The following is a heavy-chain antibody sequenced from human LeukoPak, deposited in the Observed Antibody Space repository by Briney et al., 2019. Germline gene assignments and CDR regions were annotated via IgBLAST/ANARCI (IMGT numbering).Heavy chain of an antibody. V-gene: IGHV3-30*02. CDR3: AKDGNYGDYLGYFDY. Sequence: GGSLRLSCAASGFTFSSYGMHWVRQAPGKGLEWVAVIWYDGSNKYYADSVKGRFTISRDNSKNTLYLQMNSLRAEDTAVYYCAKDGNYGDYLGYFDYWGQGTLVTVSS. CDR2: IWYDGSNK. D-gene: IGHD4-17*01. J-gene: IGHJ4*02. CDR1: GFTFSSYG.